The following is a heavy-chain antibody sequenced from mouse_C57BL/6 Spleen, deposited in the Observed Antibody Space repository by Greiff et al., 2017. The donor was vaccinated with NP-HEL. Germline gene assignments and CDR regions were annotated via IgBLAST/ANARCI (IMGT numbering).Heavy chain of an antibody. Sequence: EVKLIESGPELVKPGASVKISCKASGYTFTDYNLHWVKPSHGKSLEWIGYINPNNGGTSYNQKFKGKATLTVNKSSSTAYMELRSLTSEDSAVYYCARETTVVDWYFDVWGTGTTVTVSS. CDR2: INPNNGGT. CDR1: GYTFTDYN. CDR3: ARETTVVDWYFDV. D-gene: IGHD1-1*01. J-gene: IGHJ1*03. V-gene: IGHV1-22*01.